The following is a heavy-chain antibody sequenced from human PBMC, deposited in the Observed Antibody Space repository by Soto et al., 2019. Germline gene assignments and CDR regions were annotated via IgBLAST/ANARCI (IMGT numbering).Heavy chain of an antibody. J-gene: IGHJ6*02. V-gene: IGHV3-21*01. Sequence: EVQLVESGGGLVKPGGSLRLSCAASGFTFSSYSMNWVRQAPGKGLEWVSSISSSSSYIYYADSVKGRFTISRDNAKNSLYLQLNSLGAEDTAVYYCARSSVGYCISTSCSVTSHYYYYGMDVWGQGTTVTVSS. CDR3: ARSSVGYCISTSCSVTSHYYYYGMDV. CDR2: ISSSSSYI. D-gene: IGHD2-2*03. CDR1: GFTFSSYS.